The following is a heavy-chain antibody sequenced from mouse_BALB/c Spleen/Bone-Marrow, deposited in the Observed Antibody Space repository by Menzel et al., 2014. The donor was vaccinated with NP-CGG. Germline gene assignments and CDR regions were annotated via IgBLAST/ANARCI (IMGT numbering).Heavy chain of an antibody. Sequence: EVQRVESGGGSVKPGGSLKLSCAASGFTFSDYYMYWVRQTPEKRLEWVATISDGGSYTFYPDSVKGRFTISRDNAKNNLYLQMSSLKSEDTAMYYCARDGDYTYAWFAYWGQGTLVTVSA. CDR2: ISDGGSYT. CDR1: GFTFSDYY. D-gene: IGHD2-14*01. CDR3: ARDGDYTYAWFAY. V-gene: IGHV5-4*02. J-gene: IGHJ3*01.